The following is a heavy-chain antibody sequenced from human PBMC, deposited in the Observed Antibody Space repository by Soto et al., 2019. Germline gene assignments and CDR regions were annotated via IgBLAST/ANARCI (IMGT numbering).Heavy chain of an antibody. V-gene: IGHV1-69*01. D-gene: IGHD3-9*01. CDR1: GGTFSSYA. Sequence: QVQLVQSGAEVKKPGSSVKVSCKASGGTFSSYAISWVRQAPGQGLEWMGGIIPIFGTANYAQKFQGRVTITAHESTSTAYMELSSLRSEDMAVYYCARSHRVVSRYFDWLSAFDYWGQGTLVTVSS. J-gene: IGHJ4*02. CDR3: ARSHRVVSRYFDWLSAFDY. CDR2: IIPIFGTA.